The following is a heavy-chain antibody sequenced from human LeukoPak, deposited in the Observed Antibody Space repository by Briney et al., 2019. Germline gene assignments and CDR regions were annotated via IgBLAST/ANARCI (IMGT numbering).Heavy chain of an antibody. D-gene: IGHD3-10*01. CDR2: ISAYNGNT. J-gene: IGHJ4*02. CDR1: GYTFTSYG. Sequence: ASVKVSCKASGYTFTSYGISWVRQAPGQGLEWMGWISAYNGNTNYAQKLQGRVTMTTDTSTSTAYMELRSLRSDDTAVYYCARDRWSTDCGSRYYFDYWGQGTLVTVSS. CDR3: ARDRWSTDCGSRYYFDY. V-gene: IGHV1-18*01.